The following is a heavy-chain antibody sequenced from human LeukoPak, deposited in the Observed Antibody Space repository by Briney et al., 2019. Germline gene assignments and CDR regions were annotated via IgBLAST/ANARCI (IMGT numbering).Heavy chain of an antibody. CDR1: GYTFNNYY. CDR2: INPSGGGT. Sequence: GASVNASCKASGYTFNNYYMYWVRQAPGQGLEWMGMINPSGGGTSYAQKFQGRVTMTRDTSTRTVYMEVSSLKPEDTAVYYCARQGAYSSAIGMGYWGQGTLVTVSS. V-gene: IGHV1-46*02. J-gene: IGHJ4*02. CDR3: ARQGAYSSAIGMGY. D-gene: IGHD6-19*01.